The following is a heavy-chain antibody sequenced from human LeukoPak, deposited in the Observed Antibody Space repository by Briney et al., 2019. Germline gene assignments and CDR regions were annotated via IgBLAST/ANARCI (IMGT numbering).Heavy chain of an antibody. D-gene: IGHD3-22*01. CDR2: ISSSSSTI. CDR1: GFIFSTYS. Sequence: GGSLRLSCAASGFIFSTYSMNWVRQAPGKGLEWISYISSSSSTIYYADSVKGRFTISRDNAKNSLYLQMNSLRAEDTAVYYCARDGGDSSGYYPLDYWGQGTLVTVSS. CDR3: ARDGGDSSGYYPLDY. V-gene: IGHV3-48*04. J-gene: IGHJ4*02.